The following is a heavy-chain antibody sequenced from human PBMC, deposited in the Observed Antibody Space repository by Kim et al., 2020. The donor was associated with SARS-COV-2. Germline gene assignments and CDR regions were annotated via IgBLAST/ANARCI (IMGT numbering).Heavy chain of an antibody. V-gene: IGHV3-9*01. CDR3: AKAAESSTSLNWFDP. CDR2: ISWNSGSI. CDR1: GFTFDDYA. J-gene: IGHJ5*02. D-gene: IGHD2-2*01. Sequence: GGSLRLSCAASGFTFDDYAMHWVRQAPGKGLEWVSGISWNSGSIGYADSVKGRFTISRDDAKNSLYLQMNSLRAEDTALYYCAKAAESSTSLNWFDPWG.